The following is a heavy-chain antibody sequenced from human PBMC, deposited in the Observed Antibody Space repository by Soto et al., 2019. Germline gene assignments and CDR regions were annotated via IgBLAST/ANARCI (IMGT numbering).Heavy chain of an antibody. Sequence: SETLSLTCTVSGGSISSSSYYWGWIRQPPGKGLEWIGSIYYSGSTYYNPSLKSRVTISVDASKNQFSLKLSSVTAADTAVYYCARIVVVTATYNWFDPWGQGTLVTVSS. J-gene: IGHJ5*02. CDR2: IYYSGST. V-gene: IGHV4-39*01. CDR1: GGSISSSSYY. CDR3: ARIVVVTATYNWFDP. D-gene: IGHD2-21*02.